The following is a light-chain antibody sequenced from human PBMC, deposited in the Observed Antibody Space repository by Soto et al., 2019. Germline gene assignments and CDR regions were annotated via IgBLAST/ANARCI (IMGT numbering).Light chain of an antibody. CDR3: QQYNNWPAYI. J-gene: IGKJ2*01. V-gene: IGKV3-15*01. CDR2: GAS. Sequence: EIVMTQSPATLSVSQGERATLGCRASQSISSNLAWYQQKPGQAPRLLIYGASTRATGISARFSGRGSGTEFTLTITNLQSEDFAVYYCQQYNNWPAYIFGQGTKLEIK. CDR1: QSISSN.